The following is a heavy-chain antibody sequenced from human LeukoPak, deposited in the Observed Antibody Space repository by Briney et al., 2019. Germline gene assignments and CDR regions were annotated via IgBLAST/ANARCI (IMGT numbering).Heavy chain of an antibody. V-gene: IGHV4-39*01. J-gene: IGHJ4*02. Sequence: SETLSLTCTVTGGSISRRSDYWGWIRQPPGKGLEWIGSMNNSGSTYYNPSFKSRVTISVDTSRNQFSLQLSYVTAADTAVYYCARNESVLGTTGLNDFFDDWGPGYLITVSS. D-gene: IGHD1-26*01. CDR3: ARNESVLGTTGLNDFFDD. CDR1: GGSISRRSDY. CDR2: MNNSGST.